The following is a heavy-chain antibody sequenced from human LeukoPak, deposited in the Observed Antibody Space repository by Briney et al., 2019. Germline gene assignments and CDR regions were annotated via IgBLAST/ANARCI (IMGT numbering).Heavy chain of an antibody. CDR3: ARVDCSSTSCYFWRETPYYYMDV. V-gene: IGHV3-7*01. D-gene: IGHD2-2*01. CDR1: GFTFSSYW. CDR2: IKQDGSEK. Sequence: GGSLRLSCAASGFTFSSYWMSWVRRAPGKGLEWVANIKQDGSEKYYVDSVKGRFTISRDNAKNSLYLQMNSLRAEDTAVYYCARVDCSSTSCYFWRETPYYYMDVWGKGTTVTVSS. J-gene: IGHJ6*03.